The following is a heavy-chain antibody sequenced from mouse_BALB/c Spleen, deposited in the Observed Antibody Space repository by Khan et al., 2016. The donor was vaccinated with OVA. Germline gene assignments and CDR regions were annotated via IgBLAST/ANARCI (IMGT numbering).Heavy chain of an antibody. Sequence: QVQLKQSGPELVRPGVSVKISCKGSGYTFTDYAMYWVKQSHAKSLEWIGLISTYSGNTNYNQKFRGKATMTVDKSSSTAYMELARLTSEDSAIYYCARPAYDGYYDFWRQGTTLTVSS. CDR3: ARPAYDGYYDF. V-gene: IGHV1S137*01. J-gene: IGHJ2*01. CDR1: GYTFTDYA. CDR2: ISTYSGNT. D-gene: IGHD2-3*01.